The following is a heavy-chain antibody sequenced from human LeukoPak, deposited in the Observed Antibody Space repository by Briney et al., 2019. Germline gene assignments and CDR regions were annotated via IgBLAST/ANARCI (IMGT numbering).Heavy chain of an antibody. CDR2: INQDGSEK. CDR3: ARPFGPYGDYENYYFDY. D-gene: IGHD4-17*01. V-gene: IGHV3-7*01. CDR1: GFTFSNYW. J-gene: IGHJ4*02. Sequence: PGGSLRLSCAASGFTFSNYWMSWVRQAPGKGLEWVANINQDGSEKYYVDSVKGRFTISRDNAKNSLYLQMNSLRAEDTAVYYCARPFGPYGDYENYYFDYWGQGALVTVSS.